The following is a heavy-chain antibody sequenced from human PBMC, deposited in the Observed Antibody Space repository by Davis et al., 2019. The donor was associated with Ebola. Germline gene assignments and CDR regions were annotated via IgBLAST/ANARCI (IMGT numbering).Heavy chain of an antibody. D-gene: IGHD1-26*01. V-gene: IGHV3-73*01. CDR3: TGGATLDY. CDR2: IRSKANSYAT. CDR1: GLTFSGPA. J-gene: IGHJ4*02. Sequence: GGSLRLSCAASGLTFSGPAMHWVRQTSGKGLEWVGRIRSKANSYATEYAASVKGRFTISRDDSKNTAYLQMNSLKTEDTAVYYCTGGATLDYWGQGTLVTVSS.